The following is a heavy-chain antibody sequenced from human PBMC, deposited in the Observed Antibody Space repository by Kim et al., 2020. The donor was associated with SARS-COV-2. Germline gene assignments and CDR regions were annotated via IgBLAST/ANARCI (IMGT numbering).Heavy chain of an antibody. V-gene: IGHV3-66*01. J-gene: IGHJ5*02. CDR3: ASKRFDP. Sequence: SGGITTYADTVKGRLTNSRDNSKHALYLQVNSLRAEDAAVYYCASKRFDPWGQGTLVTVSS. CDR2: SGGIT.